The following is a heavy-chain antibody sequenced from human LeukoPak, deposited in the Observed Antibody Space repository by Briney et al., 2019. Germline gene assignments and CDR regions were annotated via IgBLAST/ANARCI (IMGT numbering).Heavy chain of an antibody. V-gene: IGHV3-21*01. CDR2: TSSGSTYM. CDR1: GFTFSSYS. Sequence: GGSLRLSCAASGFTFSSYSMNWVRQAPGKGLEWVSYTSSGSTYMYYADSLKGRFTISRDNAKSSLYLQMNSLRAEDTAMYYCARDIVHCGGDCYPGRGFDYWGQGTLVTVSS. D-gene: IGHD2-21*02. J-gene: IGHJ4*02. CDR3: ARDIVHCGGDCYPGRGFDY.